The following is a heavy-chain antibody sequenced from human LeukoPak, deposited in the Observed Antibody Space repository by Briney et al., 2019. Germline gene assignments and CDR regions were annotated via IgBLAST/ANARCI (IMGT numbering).Heavy chain of an antibody. CDR1: GYTFTGYY. D-gene: IGHD6-19*01. V-gene: IGHV1-2*02. CDR2: INPNSGGT. CDR3: AREDDSSGWYGGDAFDI. J-gene: IGHJ3*02. Sequence: GASVKVSCKASGYTFTGYYMHWVRQAPGQGLEWMGWINPNSGGTNYAQKFQGRVTMTRDTSISTAYMELSRLRSDDTAVYYCAREDDSSGWYGGDAFDIWGQGTMVTVSS.